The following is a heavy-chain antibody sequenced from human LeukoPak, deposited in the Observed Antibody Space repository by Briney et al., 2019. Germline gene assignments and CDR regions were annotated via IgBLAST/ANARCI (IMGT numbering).Heavy chain of an antibody. V-gene: IGHV4-39*01. J-gene: IGHJ4*02. CDR3: TRQRYGSGSYSDY. D-gene: IGHD3-10*01. CDR1: GGSISSSNYY. CDR2: IYYSGST. Sequence: SETLSLTCTVSGGSISSSNYYWDWIRQPPGKGLEWIGSIYYSGSTYYNPSLKSRVTISVDTSKNQFSLKLSSVTAADTAVYYCTRQRYGSGSYSDYWGQGTLVTVSS.